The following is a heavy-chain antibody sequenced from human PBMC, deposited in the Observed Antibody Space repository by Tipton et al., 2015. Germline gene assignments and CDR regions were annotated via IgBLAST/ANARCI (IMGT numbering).Heavy chain of an antibody. Sequence: LRLSCAVSAYSISSDYYWGWIRQTPGKGLEWIGYISQRDGTNYNPSLKSRVTMSRDTSKNQFSLKLTSVTAADTAVYYCACQDYDSLTRDYQTVDYWGQGTLVTVSS. CDR2: ISQRDGT. CDR1: AYSISSDYY. J-gene: IGHJ4*02. D-gene: IGHD3-9*01. V-gene: IGHV4-38-2*01. CDR3: ACQDYDSLTRDYQTVDY.